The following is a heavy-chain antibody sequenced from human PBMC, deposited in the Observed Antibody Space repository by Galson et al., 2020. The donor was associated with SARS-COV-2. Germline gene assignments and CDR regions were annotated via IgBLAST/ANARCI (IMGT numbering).Heavy chain of an antibody. CDR1: GGSISSSSYY. Sequence: SETLSLTCTVSGGSISSSSYYWGWIRQPPGKGLEWIGSIYYNASTSYNPSLKSRVTISVDTSKNQFSLKLSSVTAADTAVYYCARHVPPPIVVVPAARGFSWFDPWGQGTLVTVSS. V-gene: IGHV4-39*01. CDR3: ARHVPPPIVVVPAARGFSWFDP. CDR2: IYYNAST. J-gene: IGHJ5*02. D-gene: IGHD2-2*01.